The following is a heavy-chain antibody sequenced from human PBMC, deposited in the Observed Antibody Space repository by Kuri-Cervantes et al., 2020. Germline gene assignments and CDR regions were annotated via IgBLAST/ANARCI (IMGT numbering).Heavy chain of an antibody. CDR1: GFTFSSYA. J-gene: IGHJ6*02. D-gene: IGHD6-13*01. Sequence: GESLKISCAASGFTFSSYAMHWVRQAPGKGLEWVAVISYDGSNKYYADSVKGRFTISRDNSKNTLYLQMNSLRAEDTAVYYCARAVRITGYSSSSPYYYGMDVWGQGITVTVSS. CDR3: ARAVRITGYSSSSPYYYGMDV. CDR2: ISYDGSNK. V-gene: IGHV3-30-3*01.